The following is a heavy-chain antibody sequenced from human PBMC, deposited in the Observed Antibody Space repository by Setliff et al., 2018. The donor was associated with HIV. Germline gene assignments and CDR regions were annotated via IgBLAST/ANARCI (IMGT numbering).Heavy chain of an antibody. CDR3: ARAAWNSVDY. Sequence: SETLSLTCTVSGGSISSHYWSWIRQPPGKGLEWIGYINYSGSTNYNPSLKSRVTISVDTSKKQFSLKLTSVTAADTAVYFCARAAWNSVDYWGQGTLVTVSS. D-gene: IGHD1-7*01. J-gene: IGHJ4*02. CDR2: INYSGST. CDR1: GGSISSHY. V-gene: IGHV4-59*11.